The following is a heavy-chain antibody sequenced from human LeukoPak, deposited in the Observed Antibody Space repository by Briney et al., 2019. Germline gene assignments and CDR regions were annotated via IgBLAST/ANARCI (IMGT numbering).Heavy chain of an antibody. D-gene: IGHD3-22*01. V-gene: IGHV4-59*01. J-gene: IGHJ1*01. CDR1: GGSISSYY. Sequence: SETLSLTCTVSGGSISSYYWSWIRQPPGKGLEWIGYIYYSGSTNYNPSLKSRVTISVDTSKNQFSLKLSSVTAADTAVYYCASFPYYYDSSGYYSPQYFQHWGQGTLVTVSS. CDR2: IYYSGST. CDR3: ASFPYYYDSSGYYSPQYFQH.